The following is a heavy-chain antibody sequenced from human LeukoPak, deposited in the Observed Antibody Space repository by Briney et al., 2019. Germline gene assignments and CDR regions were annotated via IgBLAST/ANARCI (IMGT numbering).Heavy chain of an antibody. CDR2: INSDGCST. CDR1: GFTFSSYW. V-gene: IGHV3-74*01. Sequence: GGSLRLFCVASGFTFSSYWMHWVRQAPGKGLVWVSRINSDGCSTSYADSVKGRFTISRDNAKNTLYLQMNSLRAEDTAVYYCARDVWKQLVLGYWFDPWRQGTLVTVSS. D-gene: IGHD6-13*01. CDR3: ARDVWKQLVLGYWFDP. J-gene: IGHJ5*02.